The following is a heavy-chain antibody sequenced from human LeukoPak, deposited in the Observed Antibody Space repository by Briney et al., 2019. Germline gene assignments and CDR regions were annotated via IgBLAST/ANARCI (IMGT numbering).Heavy chain of an antibody. J-gene: IGHJ6*03. CDR1: GSSTRTYS. CDR2: FFYNGTT. D-gene: IGHD1-14*01. CDR3: ARHPTGLSAMDV. Sequence: SETLSLTCTVSGSSTRTYSWSWIRQSPVKGPEWIGCFFYNGTTTYNPSLKSRVTVSVDTSKNQFSLKLSSVTAADTAVYYCARHPTGLSAMDVWGKGTTVAVSS. V-gene: IGHV4-59*08.